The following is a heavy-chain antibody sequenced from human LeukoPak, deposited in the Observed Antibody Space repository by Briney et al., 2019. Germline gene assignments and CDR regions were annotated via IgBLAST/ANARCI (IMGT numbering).Heavy chain of an antibody. J-gene: IGHJ4*02. Sequence: PGGSLRLSCAASGFTFSSYWMHWVRQAPGKGLVWVSRINNDGSSTSYADSVKGRFTISRDNAKNTLYLQMNSLRAEDTAVYYCARSWWFGELLGYWGQGTLVTVSS. CDR2: INNDGSST. D-gene: IGHD3-10*01. CDR3: ARSWWFGELLGY. V-gene: IGHV3-74*01. CDR1: GFTFSSYW.